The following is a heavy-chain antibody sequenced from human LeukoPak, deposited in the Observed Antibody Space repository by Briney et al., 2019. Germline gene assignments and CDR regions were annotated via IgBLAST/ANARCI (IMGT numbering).Heavy chain of an antibody. CDR1: GFTFSSYG. CDR3: AKGYCSSTSCCTLYYFDY. V-gene: IGHV3-30*18. CDR2: ISYDGSNK. Sequence: GRSLRLSCAASGFTFSSYGMHWVRQAPGKGLEWVAVISYDGSNKYYADSVKGRFTISRDNSKNTLYLQMNSLRAEDTAVYYCAKGYCSSTSCCTLYYFDYWGQGTLVTVSS. J-gene: IGHJ4*02. D-gene: IGHD2-2*01.